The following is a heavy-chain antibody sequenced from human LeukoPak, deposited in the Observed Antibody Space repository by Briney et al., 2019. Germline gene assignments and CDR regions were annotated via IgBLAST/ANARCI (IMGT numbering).Heavy chain of an antibody. CDR2: IYTSGST. Sequence: SETLSLTCTVSGGSISGFYWSWIRQAAGKGLEWIGHIYTSGSTNYNPSLKSRVTMSVDMSKNQFSLKLRSVTATDTAVYYCARDVVAARGSFDYWGQGTLVTVSS. CDR1: GGSISGFY. V-gene: IGHV4-4*07. D-gene: IGHD2-2*01. J-gene: IGHJ4*02. CDR3: ARDVVAARGSFDY.